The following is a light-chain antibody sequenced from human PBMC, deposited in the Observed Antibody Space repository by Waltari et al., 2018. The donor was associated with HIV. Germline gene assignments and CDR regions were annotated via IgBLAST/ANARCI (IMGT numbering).Light chain of an antibody. J-gene: IGLJ2*01. CDR2: EVR. V-gene: IGLV2-14*03. CDR3: SSFTDNRAVI. CDR1: SSDVGGYDY. Sequence: QSVLTQPAAVSGSPGQSIAVSCTGTSSDVGGYDYGSWYQQHPDKAPKLLIYEVRSRPSGVSDRFSGSKSGNTASLTISGLQPEDEADYYCSSFTDNRAVIFGGGTKLTVL.